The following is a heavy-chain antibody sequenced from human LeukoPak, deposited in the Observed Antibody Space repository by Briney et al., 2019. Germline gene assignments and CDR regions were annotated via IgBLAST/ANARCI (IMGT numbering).Heavy chain of an antibody. CDR2: ISAYNGNT. V-gene: IGHV1-18*01. CDR3: ARVLTTGTTSYFDY. D-gene: IGHD1-1*01. J-gene: IGHJ4*02. Sequence: ASVKVSCKASGYTFTSYGISWVRQAPGQGLEWMGWISAYNGNTNYAQKLQGRVTMTTDTSTSTAYMELRSLRPDDTAVYYCARVLTTGTTSYFDYWGQGTLVTVSS. CDR1: GYTFTSYG.